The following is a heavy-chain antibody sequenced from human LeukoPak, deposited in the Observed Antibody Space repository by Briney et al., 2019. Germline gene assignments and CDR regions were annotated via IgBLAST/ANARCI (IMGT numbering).Heavy chain of an antibody. Sequence: ASVKVSCKASGGTFNNYAISWVRQAPGQGLEWVGGIIPIFTTANYAQKFQGGVTITADKSTNTAYMELSSLRSDDTVVYYCARAVQVTTGGLFDYWGQGTLVTVSS. D-gene: IGHD4-17*01. CDR2: IIPIFTTA. CDR1: GGTFNNYA. CDR3: ARAVQVTTGGLFDY. V-gene: IGHV1-69*06. J-gene: IGHJ4*02.